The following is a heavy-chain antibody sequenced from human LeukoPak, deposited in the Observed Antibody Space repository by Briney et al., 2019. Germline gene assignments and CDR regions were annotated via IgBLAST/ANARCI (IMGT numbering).Heavy chain of an antibody. CDR2: IYYSGST. D-gene: IGHD6-19*01. V-gene: IGHV4-59*01. J-gene: IGHJ4*02. CDR1: GGSISGYY. CDR3: ARASAVAGNFDY. Sequence: SETLSLTCTVSGGSISGYYWSWIRQPPGKGLEWIGFIYYSGSTEYNPSLKGRVTMSVDTSKNQFSLKLSSVTAADTAVYYCARASAVAGNFDYWGPGTLVTVSS.